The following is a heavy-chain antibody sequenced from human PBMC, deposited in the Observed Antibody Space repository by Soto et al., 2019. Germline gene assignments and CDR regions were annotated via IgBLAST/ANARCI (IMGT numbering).Heavy chain of an antibody. D-gene: IGHD5-18*01. CDR2: IKQDGSEK. CDR1: GVPLSMDL. J-gene: IGHJ4*02. V-gene: IGHV3-7*03. CDR3: ARDFEASYGYGPFED. Sequence: LXLSCAASGVPLSMDLISWGLQAPRKGLGRVATIKQDGSEKYSVDSVKGRFTMYRDNAKNSAYLQMNRLRDEDTAVYYCARDFEASYGYGPFEDWGQGTMVTVSS.